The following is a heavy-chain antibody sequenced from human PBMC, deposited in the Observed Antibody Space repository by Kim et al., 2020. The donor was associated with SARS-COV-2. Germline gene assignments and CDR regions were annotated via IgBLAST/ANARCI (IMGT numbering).Heavy chain of an antibody. D-gene: IGHD3-10*01. Sequence: SVKVSCKASGCTFSSYGISWVRQAPGQGLEWMGWIIAFFGKTNYAQKLQGRVTITADKSTSTAYMELSSLRSEDTAVYYCARGPYYYGSGWFDSWGQGTLVTVSS. CDR1: GCTFSSYG. CDR2: IIAFFGKT. J-gene: IGHJ5*01. CDR3: ARGPYYYGSGWFDS. V-gene: IGHV1-69*06.